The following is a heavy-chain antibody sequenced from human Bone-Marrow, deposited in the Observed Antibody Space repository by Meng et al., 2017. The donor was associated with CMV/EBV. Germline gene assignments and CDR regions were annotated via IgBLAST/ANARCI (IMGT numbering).Heavy chain of an antibody. Sequence: GGSLRPSCAASGFTFSSYSMNWVRQAPGKGLEWVSSISSSSSYIYYADSVKGRFTISRDNAKNSRYLQMNSLRAEDTAVYYCATSTVDYYYYGMDVWGQGTTVTVSS. CDR2: ISSSSSYI. V-gene: IGHV3-21*01. D-gene: IGHD4-11*01. J-gene: IGHJ6*02. CDR1: GFTFSSYS. CDR3: ATSTVDYYYYGMDV.